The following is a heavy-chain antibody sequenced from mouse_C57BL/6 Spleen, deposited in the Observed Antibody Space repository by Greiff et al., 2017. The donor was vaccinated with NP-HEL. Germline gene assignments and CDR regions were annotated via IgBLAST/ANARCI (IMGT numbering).Heavy chain of an antibody. J-gene: IGHJ3*01. D-gene: IGHD2-4*01. Sequence: EVQGVESGGGLVKPGGSLKLSCAASGFTFSSYAMSWVRQTPEKRLEWVATISDGGSYTYYPHNVKGRFTISRDNAKNNLYLQMSHLKSEDTAMYYCARDGVYYDYDGGRFAYWGQGTLVTVSA. CDR1: GFTFSSYA. V-gene: IGHV5-4*01. CDR2: ISDGGSYT. CDR3: ARDGVYYDYDGGRFAY.